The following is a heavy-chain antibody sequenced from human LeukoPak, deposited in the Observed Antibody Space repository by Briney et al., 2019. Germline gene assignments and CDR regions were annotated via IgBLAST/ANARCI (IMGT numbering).Heavy chain of an antibody. J-gene: IGHJ4*02. CDR2: ISSSGRII. V-gene: IGHV3-48*03. Sequence: GGSLRLSCAVSGFTFSSYEMNWVRQAPGKGLEWVSYISSSGRIIYFADSVKGRFTISRDNAKNSLYLQMNSLRAEDTAVYYCARAPAHYYDSSDHYYVGESYFDYWGQGTLVTASS. CDR3: ARAPAHYYDSSDHYYVGESYFDY. D-gene: IGHD3-22*01. CDR1: GFTFSSYE.